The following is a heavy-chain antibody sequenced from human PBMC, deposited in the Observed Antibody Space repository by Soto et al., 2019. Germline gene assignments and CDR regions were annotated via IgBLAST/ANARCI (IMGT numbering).Heavy chain of an antibody. J-gene: IGHJ6*02. CDR1: GGTFSSYA. Sequence: QVQLVQSGAEVKKPGSSVKVSCKASGGTFSSYAISWVRQAPGQGLEWMGGIIPIFGTANYAQKFQGRVTIPADESTSTAYMELSSLRSEDTAVYYCARGSSIAAESVLPYYYYGMDVWGQGTTVTVSS. V-gene: IGHV1-69*01. CDR2: IIPIFGTA. CDR3: ARGSSIAAESVLPYYYYGMDV. D-gene: IGHD6-6*01.